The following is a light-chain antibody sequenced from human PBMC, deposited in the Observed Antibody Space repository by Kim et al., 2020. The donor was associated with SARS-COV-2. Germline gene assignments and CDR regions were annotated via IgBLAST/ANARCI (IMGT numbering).Light chain of an antibody. CDR1: KWGDKY. V-gene: IGLV3-1*01. J-gene: IGLJ2*01. CDR2: QDS. CDR3: QAWDSSTWV. Sequence: SYELTQPPSVSVSPGQTASITCSGDKWGDKYACWYQQKPGQSPVLVIYQDSKRPSGIPERSSGSNSGNTATLTISGTQAMDEADYYCQAWDSSTWVFGG.